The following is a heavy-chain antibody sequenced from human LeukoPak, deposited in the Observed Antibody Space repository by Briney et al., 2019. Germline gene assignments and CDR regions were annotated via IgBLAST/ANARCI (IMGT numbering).Heavy chain of an antibody. CDR1: GGSFSSNY. CDR3: AGASTPYAFEI. D-gene: IGHD1-1*01. J-gene: IGHJ3*02. CDR2: IYFGGST. V-gene: IGHV4-59*01. Sequence: SETLSLTCTVSGGSFSSNYWNWIRQAPGKGLEWIGYIYFGGSTNYSPSLKSRVTISVDTSKSQFSLKLRSVTAADTAVYYCAGASTPYAFEIWGQGTMVTVSS.